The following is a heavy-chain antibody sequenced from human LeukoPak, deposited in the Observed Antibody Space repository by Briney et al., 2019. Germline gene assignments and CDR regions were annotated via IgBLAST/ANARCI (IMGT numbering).Heavy chain of an antibody. CDR3: ARGETGGDAINPYYYHGMDV. CDR1: GYTFTSYG. CDR2: ISAYNGNT. J-gene: IGHJ6*02. Sequence: ASVKVSCKASGYTFTSYGISWVRQAPGQGLEWMGGISAYNGNTNYAQKLQGRVTMTTDTSTSTAYMELRSLRSDAKAVYYCARGETGGDAINPYYYHGMDVWGQGTTVTVSS. D-gene: IGHD2-21*01. V-gene: IGHV1-18*01.